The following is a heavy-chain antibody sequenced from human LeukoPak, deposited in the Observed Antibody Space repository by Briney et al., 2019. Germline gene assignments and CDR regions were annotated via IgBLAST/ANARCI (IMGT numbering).Heavy chain of an antibody. V-gene: IGHV4-59*10. CDR3: AGTGCYYDSSGYFY. Sequence: PSETLSLTCAVYGGSFSGYYWSWIRQPAGKGLEWIGRIYTSGSTNYNPSLKSRVTMSVDTSKNQFSLKLSSVTAADTAVYYCAGTGCYYDSSGYFYWGQGTLVTVSS. D-gene: IGHD3-22*01. J-gene: IGHJ4*02. CDR1: GGSFSGYY. CDR2: IYTSGST.